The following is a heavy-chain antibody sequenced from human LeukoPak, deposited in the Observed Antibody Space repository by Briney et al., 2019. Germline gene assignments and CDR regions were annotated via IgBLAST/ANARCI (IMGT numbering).Heavy chain of an antibody. Sequence: SETLSLTCTVSGGSISSSSYYWGWIRQPPGKGLEWIGSIYYSGSTYYNPSLKSRVTISVDTSKNQFSLKLSSVTAADTAVYYCARDVGFWSGYSYYFDYWGQGTLVTVSS. CDR3: ARDVGFWSGYSYYFDY. J-gene: IGHJ4*02. D-gene: IGHD3-3*01. V-gene: IGHV4-39*07. CDR2: IYYSGST. CDR1: GGSISSSSYY.